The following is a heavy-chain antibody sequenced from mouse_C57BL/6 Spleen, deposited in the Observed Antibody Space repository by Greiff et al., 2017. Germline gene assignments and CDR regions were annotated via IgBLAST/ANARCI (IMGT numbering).Heavy chain of an antibody. CDR1: GYTFTDYE. Sequence: QVQLQQSGAELVRPGASVTLSCKASGYTFTDYEMNWVKQTPVHGLEWIGAIDPETGGTAYNQKLKGKAILTADKSSSTAYMELRSLTSEDSAVYYSTRRYDDYGRLDDWGQGTTLTVSS. V-gene: IGHV1-15*01. J-gene: IGHJ2*01. CDR3: TRRYDDYGRLDD. CDR2: IDPETGGT. D-gene: IGHD2-13*01.